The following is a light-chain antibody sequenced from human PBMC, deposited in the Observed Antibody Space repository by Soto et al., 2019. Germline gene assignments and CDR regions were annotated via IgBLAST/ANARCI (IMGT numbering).Light chain of an antibody. Sequence: QSALTLPASVSGSPGQSITISCTGTSSDVGGYNYVTWYQQHPGKVPKLMIYEVFRRPSGISNRFSGSKSGNTASLTISGLQAEDEADYYCCSYRAGSTFVFGGGTKVTVL. CDR2: EVF. CDR3: CSYRAGSTFV. V-gene: IGLV2-14*01. J-gene: IGLJ2*01. CDR1: SSDVGGYNY.